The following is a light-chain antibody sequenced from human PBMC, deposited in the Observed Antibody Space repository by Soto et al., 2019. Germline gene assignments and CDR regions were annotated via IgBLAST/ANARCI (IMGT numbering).Light chain of an antibody. Sequence: QSALTQPASVSGSPGQSITISCTGTSSDVDGYNYVSWYQQHPGKAPKLMIYDVSNRPSGVSNRFSGSKSGNTASLIISGLHAEDEAYYYCSSYTSSSTLVVFGGGTQLTVL. CDR1: SSDVDGYNY. J-gene: IGLJ2*01. V-gene: IGLV2-14*01. CDR3: SSYTSSSTLVV. CDR2: DVS.